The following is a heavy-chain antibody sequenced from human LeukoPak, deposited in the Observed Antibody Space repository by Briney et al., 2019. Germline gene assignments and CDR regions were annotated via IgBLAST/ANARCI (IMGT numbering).Heavy chain of an antibody. CDR1: VYTFTGYY. D-gene: IGHD6-13*01. V-gene: IGHV1-2*02. CDR2: INPNSGGT. J-gene: IGHJ4*02. Sequence: ASVKVSCKASVYTFTGYYLNWVRQAPGQGLEWMGRINPNSGGTNSAQKFQGRVTMTRDTSISTAYLELSSLPVDDTAVYYCARVDAASLAVHYWGQGTLVTVSS. CDR3: ARVDAASLAVHY.